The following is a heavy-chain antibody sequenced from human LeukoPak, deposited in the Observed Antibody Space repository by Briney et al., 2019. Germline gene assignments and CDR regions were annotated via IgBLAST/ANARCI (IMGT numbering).Heavy chain of an antibody. Sequence: QTGGSLRLSCAASGFTFSSYAMSWVRQAPGKGLVWVSAISGSGGSTYYADSVKGRFTISRDNSKNTLYLRMNSLRAEDTAVYYCAKAYSSSWFSNFDYWGQGTLVTVSS. D-gene: IGHD6-13*01. CDR1: GFTFSSYA. J-gene: IGHJ4*02. CDR3: AKAYSSSWFSNFDY. CDR2: ISGSGGST. V-gene: IGHV3-23*01.